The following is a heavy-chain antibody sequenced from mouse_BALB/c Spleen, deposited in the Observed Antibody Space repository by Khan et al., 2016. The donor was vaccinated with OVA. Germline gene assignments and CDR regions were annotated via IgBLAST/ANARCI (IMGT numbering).Heavy chain of an antibody. CDR3: ARIQGGDFDY. D-gene: IGHD3-2*02. Sequence: EVQLQESGPGLVKPSQSLSLTCTVTGYSITSDYAWNWIRQFPGNKLEWMGYISYSGNTQYNPSLKSRISITRDTSKNQFFLQLNFVTIEDTATYYCARIQGGDFDYWGQGTTLTVSS. J-gene: IGHJ2*01. CDR2: ISYSGNT. V-gene: IGHV3-2*02. CDR1: GYSITSDYA.